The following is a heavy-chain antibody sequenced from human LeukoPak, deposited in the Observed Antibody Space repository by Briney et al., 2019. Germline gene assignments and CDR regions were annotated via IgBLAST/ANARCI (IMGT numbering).Heavy chain of an antibody. Sequence: PGGSLRLSCAASGFTFDEYTMHWVRQAPGKCLEWVSLISWDGGSTYYADSVKGRFTISRDNSKNSLYLQMNSLRTEDTALYYCAKGNYYDMDVWGKGTTVTVSS. J-gene: IGHJ6*03. V-gene: IGHV3-43*01. CDR1: GFTFDEYT. CDR2: ISWDGGST. CDR3: AKGNYYDMDV.